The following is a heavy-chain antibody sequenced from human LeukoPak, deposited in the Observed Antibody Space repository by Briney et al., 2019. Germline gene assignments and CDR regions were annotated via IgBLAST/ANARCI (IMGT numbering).Heavy chain of an antibody. CDR3: ARDRYHFFDY. J-gene: IGHJ4*02. D-gene: IGHD2/OR15-2a*01. Sequence: GGSLRLSCAASGFTFSSYAMSWVRQAPGKGLEWVSAISGSGGSTYYADSVKGRFTISRDNAKNSLYLQMNSLRAEDTAVYYCARDRYHFFDYWGQGTLVTVSS. CDR2: ISGSGGST. V-gene: IGHV3-23*01. CDR1: GFTFSSYA.